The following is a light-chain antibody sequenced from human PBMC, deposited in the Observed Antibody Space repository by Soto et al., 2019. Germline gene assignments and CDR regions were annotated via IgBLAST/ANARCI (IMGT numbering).Light chain of an antibody. CDR1: QSVSSSY. J-gene: IGKJ5*01. Sequence: EIVLTPSPGTLSLSPGERATLSCRASQSVSSSYLAWYQQRPGQAPRLLIVCASSRAPGIPARFSGSGSGTDFTLTISRLEPEDFAVYYCQQYGSSPPITFGQGTRLEIK. CDR2: CAS. V-gene: IGKV3-20*01. CDR3: QQYGSSPPIT.